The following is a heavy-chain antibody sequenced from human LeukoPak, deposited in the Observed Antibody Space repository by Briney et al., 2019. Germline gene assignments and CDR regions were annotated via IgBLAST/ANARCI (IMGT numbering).Heavy chain of an antibody. D-gene: IGHD1-26*01. CDR2: MYTSGST. CDR3: ARAPRYSGSYYAPKFYFDY. J-gene: IGHJ4*02. V-gene: IGHV4-4*07. CDR1: DGSISSYY. Sequence: SETLSLTCTVSDGSISSYYWSWIRQPAGKGLEWIGRMYTSGSTNYNPSLKSRVTMSVDTSKNQFSLKLSSVTAADTAVYYCARAPRYSGSYYAPKFYFDYWGQGTLVTVSS.